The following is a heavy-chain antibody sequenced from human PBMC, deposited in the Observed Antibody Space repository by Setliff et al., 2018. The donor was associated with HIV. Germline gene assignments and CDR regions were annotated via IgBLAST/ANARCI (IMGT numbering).Heavy chain of an antibody. Sequence: VGSLRLSCAASGFIFNNYAMNWVRQAPGKGLECVSYISSSSSTVYYADSVKGRFTISRDNAKNSLYLQMDSLRAEDTAVYYCAKGVLWFGELLSDWFDPWGQGTLVTVSS. D-gene: IGHD3-10*01. J-gene: IGHJ5*02. CDR3: AKGVLWFGELLSDWFDP. V-gene: IGHV3-48*01. CDR2: ISSSSSTV. CDR1: GFIFNNYA.